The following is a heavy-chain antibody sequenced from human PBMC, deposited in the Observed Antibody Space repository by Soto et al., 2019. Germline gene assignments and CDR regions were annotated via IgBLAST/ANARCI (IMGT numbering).Heavy chain of an antibody. D-gene: IGHD3-9*01. Sequence: EVQLLESGGGLVQPGGSLRLSCAASKFTFSTYAMTWVRQAPGKGLEWVSSISARGSPGGDTYYADSVKGRFTISRDNCVKTLYLQMSSMRAEDKAIYYRAKVYFDWQIRWLDLRGQGTLVTVSS. J-gene: IGHJ5*02. CDR1: KFTFSTYA. V-gene: IGHV3-23*01. CDR2: ISARGSPGGDT. CDR3: AKVYFDWQIRWLDL.